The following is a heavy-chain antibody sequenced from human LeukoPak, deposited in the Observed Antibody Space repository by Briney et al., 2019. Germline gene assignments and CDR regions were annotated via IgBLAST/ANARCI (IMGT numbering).Heavy chain of an antibody. Sequence: GASVKVSCKASGYTFTSYGISWVRQAPGQGLEWMGWISAYNGNTNYAQKLQGRVTMTTDTSTSTAYMELSSLRSEDTAIYYCAKETPNTGWFDLWGQGTLVTVSS. V-gene: IGHV1-18*01. D-gene: IGHD1-14*01. J-gene: IGHJ5*02. CDR1: GYTFTSYG. CDR2: ISAYNGNT. CDR3: AKETPNTGWFDL.